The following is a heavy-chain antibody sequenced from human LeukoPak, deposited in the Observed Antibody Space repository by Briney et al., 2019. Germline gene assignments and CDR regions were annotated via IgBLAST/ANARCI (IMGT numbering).Heavy chain of an antibody. V-gene: IGHV3-33*06. D-gene: IGHD5-24*01. CDR3: AKARDGYNYGHY. J-gene: IGHJ4*02. CDR2: IWYDGSRK. Sequence: GGSLRLSCAASGFTFSSYGMHWVRQAPGKGLEWVALIWYDGSRKYYRDSVKGRFTISRDNSNNMLYLQMNSLRADDTAVYYCAKARDGYNYGHYWGQGTLVTVS. CDR1: GFTFSSYG.